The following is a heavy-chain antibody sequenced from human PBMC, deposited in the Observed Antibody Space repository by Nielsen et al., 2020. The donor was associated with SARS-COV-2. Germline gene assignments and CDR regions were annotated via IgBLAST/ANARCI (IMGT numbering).Heavy chain of an antibody. CDR2: INPNSGGA. D-gene: IGHD3-22*01. J-gene: IGHJ4*02. CDR1: GYTFNDYY. V-gene: IGHV1-2*06. Sequence: ASVKVSCKASGYTFNDYYIYWVRQAPGPGLEWMGRINPNSGGANYAQKFQGRVTMTRDTSTSTVYMELSSLRSDDTAVYYCARDSSGTYRRVDYWGQGTLVTVSS. CDR3: ARDSSGTYRRVDY.